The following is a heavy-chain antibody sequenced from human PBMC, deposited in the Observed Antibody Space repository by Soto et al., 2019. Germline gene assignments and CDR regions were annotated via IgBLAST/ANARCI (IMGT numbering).Heavy chain of an antibody. J-gene: IGHJ4*02. CDR1: GFTFSTYA. Sequence: EVQLLESGGGLVQPGGSLRLSCAASGFTFSTYAMSWVRQAPGKGLEWVSGISGSGGSTYYADSVKGRFTISRDNSKSTLYLQVISLRAEDMALYYCAKDMYYYGSDGAPFDYWGQGTLVTVSS. CDR3: AKDMYYYGSDGAPFDY. V-gene: IGHV3-23*01. CDR2: ISGSGGST. D-gene: IGHD3-10*01.